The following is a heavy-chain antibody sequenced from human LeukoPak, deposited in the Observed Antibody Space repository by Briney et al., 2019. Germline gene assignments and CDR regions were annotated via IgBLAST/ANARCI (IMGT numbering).Heavy chain of an antibody. J-gene: IGHJ4*02. CDR2: ISGSSTTI. D-gene: IGHD2-2*01. CDR1: GFTFSNYA. Sequence: GKSLRLSCAASGFTFSNYAMHWVRQAPGKGLEWVSYISGSSTTIYYADSVKGRFTISRDNAKNSLYLQMNSLRDEDTAVYYCARDVLSYGDSGVDYWGQGTLVTVSS. CDR3: ARDVLSYGDSGVDY. V-gene: IGHV3-48*02.